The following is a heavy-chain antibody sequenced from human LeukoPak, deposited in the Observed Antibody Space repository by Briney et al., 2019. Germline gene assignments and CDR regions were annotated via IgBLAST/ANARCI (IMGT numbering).Heavy chain of an antibody. CDR1: GFTFSSYA. V-gene: IGHV3-23*01. CDR2: ISGSGSST. D-gene: IGHD4-17*01. CDR3: ARETPTDYGDYRPFDY. Sequence: GGSLRLSCAASGFTFSSYAMSWVRQAPGRGLEWVSAISGSGSSTYYADSVKGRFTISRDNSKNTLYLQMKSLRAEDMAVYYCARETPTDYGDYRPFDYWGQGTLVTVSS. J-gene: IGHJ4*02.